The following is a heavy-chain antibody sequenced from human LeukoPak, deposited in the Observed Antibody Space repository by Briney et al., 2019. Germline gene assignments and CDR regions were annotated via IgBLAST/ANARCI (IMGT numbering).Heavy chain of an antibody. J-gene: IGHJ4*02. Sequence: PGGSLRLSCAASGFTFSSYAMHWVRQAPGKGLEWVAVISYDGSNKYYADSVKGRFTISRDNSKNTLYLQMNSLRAEDTAVYYCASPKGMVRGPFDYWGQGTLVTVSS. D-gene: IGHD3-10*01. CDR3: ASPKGMVRGPFDY. CDR1: GFTFSSYA. V-gene: IGHV3-30-3*01. CDR2: ISYDGSNK.